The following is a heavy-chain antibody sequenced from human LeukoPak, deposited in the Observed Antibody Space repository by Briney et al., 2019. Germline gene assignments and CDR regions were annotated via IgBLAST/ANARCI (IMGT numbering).Heavy chain of an antibody. Sequence: PSETLSLTCTVSGGSISSSSYYWGWIRQPPGKGLEWIGSIYYSGSTYYNPSLKSRVTISVDTSKNQSSLKLSSVTAADTAVYYCARCSSTSSYYYYYYMDVWGKGTTVTVSS. V-gene: IGHV4-39*07. CDR2: IYYSGST. CDR1: GGSISSSSYY. CDR3: ARCSSTSSYYYYYYMDV. D-gene: IGHD2-2*01. J-gene: IGHJ6*03.